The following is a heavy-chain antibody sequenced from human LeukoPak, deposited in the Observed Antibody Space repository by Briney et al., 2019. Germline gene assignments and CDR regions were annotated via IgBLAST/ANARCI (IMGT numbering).Heavy chain of an antibody. CDR2: IYYGGST. V-gene: IGHV4-59*01. CDR3: ARADGGNFDY. D-gene: IGHD4-23*01. J-gene: IGHJ4*02. Sequence: SETLSLTCTVSGGSISSYYWSWIRQPPGKGLEWIGYIYYGGSTNYNPSLKSRVTISVDTSKNQFSLKLSSVTAADTAVYYCARADGGNFDYWGQGTLVTVSS. CDR1: GGSISSYY.